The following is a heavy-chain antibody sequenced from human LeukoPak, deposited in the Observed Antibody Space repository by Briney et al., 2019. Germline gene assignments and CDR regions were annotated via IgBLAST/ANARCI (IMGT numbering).Heavy chain of an antibody. CDR3: ANYYDSSGYTKDY. J-gene: IGHJ4*02. Sequence: PSETLSLTCTVSGGSISSYSLSWIRQPAGKGLEWIGRIYTSGTTNYNPSLKSRVTMSVDTSKNQFSLKLSSVTAADTAVYYCANYYDSSGYTKDYWGQGTLVTVSS. CDR2: IYTSGTT. V-gene: IGHV4-4*07. D-gene: IGHD3-22*01. CDR1: GGSISSYS.